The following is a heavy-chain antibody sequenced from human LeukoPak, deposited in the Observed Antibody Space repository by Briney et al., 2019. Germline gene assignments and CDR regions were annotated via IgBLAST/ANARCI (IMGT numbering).Heavy chain of an antibody. D-gene: IGHD6-19*01. J-gene: IGHJ4*02. CDR3: ARSGLGTGWSFSDF. Sequence: GASVKLSCKASGYSFTKYGFNWVRQPPGQGLEWMGWISNYNGNTDYAQKFHDRVTMTTDTMTTTAYMELRSLKSDDTAVYYCARSGLGTGWSFSDFWGQGTLVTVSS. CDR1: GYSFTKYG. CDR2: ISNYNGNT. V-gene: IGHV1-18*01.